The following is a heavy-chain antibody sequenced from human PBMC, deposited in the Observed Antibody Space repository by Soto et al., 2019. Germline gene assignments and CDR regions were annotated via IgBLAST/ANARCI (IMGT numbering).Heavy chain of an antibody. CDR3: ARAIRGYGAYGGY. CDR1: GFTFSDYY. CDR2: ITQSGHAT. D-gene: IGHD5-12*01. Sequence: QVQLVESGGDLVKPGGSLRLSCAASGFTFSDYYMSWIRQTPGKGLEWVSYITQSGHATQYADSVRGRFTISRDNNKNSRYLQMNSLRVEDTCVYYCARAIRGYGAYGGYLGQGALVSVSS. J-gene: IGHJ4*02. V-gene: IGHV3-11*04.